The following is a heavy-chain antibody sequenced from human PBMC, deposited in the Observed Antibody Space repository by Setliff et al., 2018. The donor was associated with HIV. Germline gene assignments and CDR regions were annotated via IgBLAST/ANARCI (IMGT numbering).Heavy chain of an antibody. V-gene: IGHV4-59*01. D-gene: IGHD6-19*01. Sequence: SETLSLTCTVSGGSISSYYWSWIRQPPGKGLGWIGYIYYSGSTNYNPSLKSRVTISVDTSKNQFSLKLNSVTAADTAVYYCARGSPEAFQDSGWYNWGQGTLVTVSS. CDR2: IYYSGST. CDR3: ARGSPEAFQDSGWYN. J-gene: IGHJ4*02. CDR1: GGSISSYY.